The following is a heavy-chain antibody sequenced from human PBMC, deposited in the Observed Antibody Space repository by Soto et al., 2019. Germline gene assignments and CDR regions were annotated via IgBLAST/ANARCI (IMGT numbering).Heavy chain of an antibody. V-gene: IGHV3-11*06. CDR3: ARLRASSWYMGGYLDY. CDR1: GFTFSDYY. Sequence: VGSLRLSCAASGFTFSDYYMSWIRQAPGKGLEWVSYIVSSSAYTNYADSVKGRFTISRDNAKNSLYLEMNSLRAEDTAVYYCARLRASSWYMGGYLDYWGQGTLVTV. D-gene: IGHD6-13*01. J-gene: IGHJ4*02. CDR2: IVSSSAYT.